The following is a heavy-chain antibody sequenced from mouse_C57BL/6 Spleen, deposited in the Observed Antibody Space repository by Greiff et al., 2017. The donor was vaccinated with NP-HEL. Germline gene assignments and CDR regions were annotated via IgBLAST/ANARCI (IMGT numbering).Heavy chain of an antibody. V-gene: IGHV14-4*01. CDR1: GFNIKDDY. CDR2: IDPENGDT. CDR3: TGHGFAY. J-gene: IGHJ3*01. Sequence: EVHLVESGAELVRPGASVKLSCTASGFNIKDDYMHWVKQRPEQGLEWIGWIDPENGDTEYASKFQGKATITADTSSNTAYLQLSSLTSEDTAVYYCTGHGFAYWGQGTLVTVSA. D-gene: IGHD3-3*01.